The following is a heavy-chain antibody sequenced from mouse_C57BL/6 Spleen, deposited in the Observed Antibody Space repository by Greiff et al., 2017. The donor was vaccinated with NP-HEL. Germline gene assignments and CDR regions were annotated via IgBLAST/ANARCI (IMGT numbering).Heavy chain of an antibody. V-gene: IGHV1-42*01. Sequence: EVQLQQSGPELVKPGASVKISCKASGYSFTGYYMNWVKQSPEKSLEWIGEINPSTGGTTYNQKFKAKATLTVDKSSSTAYMQLKSLTSEDSAVYYCAVTVVGYWGQGTTLTVSS. CDR3: AVTVVGY. D-gene: IGHD1-1*01. CDR1: GYSFTGYY. J-gene: IGHJ2*01. CDR2: INPSTGGT.